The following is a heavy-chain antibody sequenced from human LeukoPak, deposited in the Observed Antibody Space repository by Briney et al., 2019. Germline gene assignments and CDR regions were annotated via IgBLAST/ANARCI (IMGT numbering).Heavy chain of an antibody. J-gene: IGHJ4*02. D-gene: IGHD3-9*01. CDR3: ASDPSVLRYFDWPDYFDY. CDR2: IISIFGTA. V-gene: IGHV1-69*01. Sequence: SVKVSCKASGGTFSSYAISWVRQAPGQGLEWMGGIISIFGTANYAQKFQGRVTITADESTSTAYMELSSLRSEDTAVYYCASDPSVLRYFDWPDYFDYWGQGTLVTVSS. CDR1: GGTFSSYA.